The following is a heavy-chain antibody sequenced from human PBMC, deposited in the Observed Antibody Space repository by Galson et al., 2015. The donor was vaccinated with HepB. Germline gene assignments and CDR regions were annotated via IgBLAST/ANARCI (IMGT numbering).Heavy chain of an antibody. CDR3: TRSLRIAGAGEALDI. V-gene: IGHV3-48*04. J-gene: IGHJ3*02. D-gene: IGHD3-10*01. Sequence: SLRLSCAASGFTFSSYRMHWVRQAPGKGLEWVSYISSTRETIYYADSVKGRFTISRDNAKNSLYLQMSSLRAEDTAVYYCTRSLRIAGAGEALDIWGQGTMVTVSS. CDR2: ISSTRETI. CDR1: GFTFSSYR.